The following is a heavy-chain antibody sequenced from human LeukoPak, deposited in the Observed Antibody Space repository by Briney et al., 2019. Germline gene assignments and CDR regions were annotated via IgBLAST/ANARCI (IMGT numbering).Heavy chain of an antibody. D-gene: IGHD1-1*01. J-gene: IGHJ4*02. CDR3: ARSGNDLEIDY. CDR2: IYYSGST. Sequence: SETLSLTCTVSGGSLSSYYWSWIRQPPGKGLEWIGYIYYSGSTNYNPSLKSRVTISVDTSKNQFSLKLTSVTAADTAVYYCARSGNDLEIDYWGQGTLVTVSS. CDR1: GGSLSSYY. V-gene: IGHV4-59*01.